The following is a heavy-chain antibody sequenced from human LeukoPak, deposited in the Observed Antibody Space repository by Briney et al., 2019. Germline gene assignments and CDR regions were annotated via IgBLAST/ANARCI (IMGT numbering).Heavy chain of an antibody. CDR1: GGSISGYY. J-gene: IGHJ4*02. CDR2: IYYSGST. CDR3: ARRPVRGLYYFDH. Sequence: SETLSLTCTVSGGSISGYYWSWIRQPPGRGLEWIGYIYYSGSTNYNPSLKSRITISLDTSKNQFSLKLTSVTAADTAVYYCARRPVRGLYYFDHWGQGTLVTVSS. D-gene: IGHD3/OR15-3a*01. V-gene: IGHV4-59*08.